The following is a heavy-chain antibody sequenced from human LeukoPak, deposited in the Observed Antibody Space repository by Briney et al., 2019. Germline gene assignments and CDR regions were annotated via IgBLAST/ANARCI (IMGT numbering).Heavy chain of an antibody. V-gene: IGHV4-59*01. J-gene: IGHJ1*01. D-gene: IGHD6-6*01. Sequence: SETLSLTCTVSGGSISSYYWSWIRQPPGKGLEWIGYIYYSGSTNYNPPLKSRVTISVDTSKNQFSLKLSSVTAADTAVYYCASSIAAAEYFQHWGQGTLVTVSS. CDR1: GGSISSYY. CDR3: ASSIAAAEYFQH. CDR2: IYYSGST.